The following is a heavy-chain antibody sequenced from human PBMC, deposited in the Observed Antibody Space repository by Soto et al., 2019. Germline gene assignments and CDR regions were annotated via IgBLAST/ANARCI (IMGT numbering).Heavy chain of an antibody. D-gene: IGHD6-13*01. V-gene: IGHV1-18*01. J-gene: IGHJ4*02. Sequence: QVQLVQSGGELKKPGASVKVSCKASGYTFTNYAISWVRQAPGRGLEWMGWVNPYNGNPNYAQIFQGRVTITTDTSTGTAYMELRSLKSDDSAIYYWARDSQYSTSWQRFDSWGQGTLVTVPS. CDR2: VNPYNGNP. CDR3: ARDSQYSTSWQRFDS. CDR1: GYTFTNYA.